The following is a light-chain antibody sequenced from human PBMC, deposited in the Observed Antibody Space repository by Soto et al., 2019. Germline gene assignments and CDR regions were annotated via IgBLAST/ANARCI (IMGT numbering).Light chain of an antibody. CDR2: GAS. J-gene: IGKJ1*01. CDR3: QQYGSSPWT. CDR1: QSVSSSY. V-gene: IGKV3-20*01. Sequence: ELVLTQSPGTLSLSAGERPARSCRASQSVSSSYLAWYQQKPGQAPRLLIYGASSRATGIPDRFSGSGSGTDFTLTISRLEPEDFAVYYCQQYGSSPWTFGQGTKVDIK.